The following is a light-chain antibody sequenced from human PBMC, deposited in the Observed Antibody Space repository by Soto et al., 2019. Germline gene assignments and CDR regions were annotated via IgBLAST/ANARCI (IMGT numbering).Light chain of an antibody. Sequence: AIQVTQSPTSLSASVGDRVTITCRSSQDIRNYLGWYQQKPGKAPQLLIYGASSLQRGVSSRFSGSGFGKDFTLTISSLQPEDSATYYCLQDRSHFWTLGQGTKVDIK. V-gene: IGKV1-6*01. CDR3: LQDRSHFWT. CDR1: QDIRNY. J-gene: IGKJ1*01. CDR2: GAS.